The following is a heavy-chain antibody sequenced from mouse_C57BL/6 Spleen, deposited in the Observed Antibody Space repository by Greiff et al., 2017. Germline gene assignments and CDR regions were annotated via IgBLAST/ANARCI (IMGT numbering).Heavy chain of an antibody. CDR2: INPNNGGT. CDR1: GYTFTDYN. J-gene: IGHJ2*01. V-gene: IGHV1-18*01. Sequence: EVQLQQSGPELVKPGASVKIPCKASGYTFTDYNMDWVKQSHGKSLEWIGDINPNNGGTIYNQKFKGKATLTVDKSSSTAYMELRSLTSEDTAVYYCARGVYSNCEDYFDDWGQGTTLTVSS. CDR3: ARGVYSNCEDYFDD. D-gene: IGHD2-5*01.